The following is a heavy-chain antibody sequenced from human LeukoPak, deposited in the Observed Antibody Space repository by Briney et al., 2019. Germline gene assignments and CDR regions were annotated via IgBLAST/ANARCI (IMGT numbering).Heavy chain of an antibody. V-gene: IGHV1-2*02. D-gene: IGHD3-22*01. CDR1: GYTFTGYY. Sequence: ASVKVSCKASGYTFTGYYMHWVRQAPGQGLEWMGWINPNSGGTNYAQKFQGRVTMTRDTSISTAYMELSRLRSDDTAVYYCARAITMIVVVMADYWGQGTLVTVSS. CDR2: INPNSGGT. J-gene: IGHJ4*02. CDR3: ARAITMIVVVMADY.